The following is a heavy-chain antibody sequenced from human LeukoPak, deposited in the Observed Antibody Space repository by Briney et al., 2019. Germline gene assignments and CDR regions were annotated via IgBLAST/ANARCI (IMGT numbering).Heavy chain of an antibody. V-gene: IGHV4-4*07. Sequence: SETLSLTCTVSGGSISSYYWSWIRQPAGKGLEWIERIYTSGSTNYNPSLKSRVTMSVDTSKNQFSLKLSSVTAADTAVYYCARVPSIAVAGSDWFGPWGQGTLVTVSS. D-gene: IGHD6-19*01. J-gene: IGHJ5*02. CDR2: IYTSGST. CDR3: ARVPSIAVAGSDWFGP. CDR1: GGSISSYY.